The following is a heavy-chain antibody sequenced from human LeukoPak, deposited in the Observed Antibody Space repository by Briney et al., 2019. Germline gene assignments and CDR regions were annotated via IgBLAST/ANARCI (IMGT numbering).Heavy chain of an antibody. Sequence: PTETLSLTCTVSGGSISSYYWSWIRQPPGKGLEWIGYIYHSGSTYYNPSLKSRVTISLDTSKNQFSLKLSSVTAADTAVYFCAREGNNYDILTGYRGFDPWGQGTLVTVSS. V-gene: IGHV4-59*12. CDR3: AREGNNYDILTGYRGFDP. CDR2: IYHSGST. D-gene: IGHD3-9*01. CDR1: GGSISSYY. J-gene: IGHJ5*02.